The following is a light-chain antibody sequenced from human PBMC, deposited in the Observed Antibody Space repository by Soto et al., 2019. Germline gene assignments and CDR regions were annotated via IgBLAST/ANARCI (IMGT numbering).Light chain of an antibody. V-gene: IGKV1-39*01. CDR3: QQSYSNPFY. CDR1: QSIGGY. Sequence: DIQMTQSPSSLSASVGDRVTVTCRSSQSIGGYLNWYQQKPGKAPKLLMQAASTLQSGVPSRFSVSGSVTDYTLTISSLQPEDFATYCCQQSYSNPFYFGPGTQVEIK. CDR2: AAS. J-gene: IGKJ3*01.